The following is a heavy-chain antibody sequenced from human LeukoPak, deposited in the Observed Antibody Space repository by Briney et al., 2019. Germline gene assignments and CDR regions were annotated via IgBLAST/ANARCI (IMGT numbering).Heavy chain of an antibody. D-gene: IGHD1-26*01. J-gene: IGHJ4*02. CDR3: AKAHGGSYHSGID. CDR1: GITFRSYW. CDR2: ISSDGSST. V-gene: IGHV3-74*01. Sequence: GGSLRLSCAASGITFRSYWMHWVRQAPGKGLVWVSRISSDGSSTSYADSVKGRFTISRDNSKNTLYLQLNSLRVEDTAEYYCAKAHGGSYHSGIDWGQGTLVIVSS.